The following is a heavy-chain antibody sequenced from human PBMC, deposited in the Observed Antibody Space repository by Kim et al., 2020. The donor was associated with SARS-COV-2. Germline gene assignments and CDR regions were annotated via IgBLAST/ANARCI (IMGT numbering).Heavy chain of an antibody. CDR3: AREPDYYDTSSYPPGWYFDL. J-gene: IGHJ2*01. CDR2: IYYSGST. D-gene: IGHD3-22*01. V-gene: IGHV4-59*13. Sequence: SETLSLTCTVSGGSISSYYWSWIRQPPGKGLEWIGYIYYSGSTNYNPSLKSRVTISVDTSKNQFSLKLSSVSAADTAVYYCAREPDYYDTSSYPPGWYFDLWGRGTLVTVSS. CDR1: GGSISSYY.